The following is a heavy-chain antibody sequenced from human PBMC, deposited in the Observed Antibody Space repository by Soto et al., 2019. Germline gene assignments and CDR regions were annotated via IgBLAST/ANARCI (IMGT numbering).Heavy chain of an antibody. CDR1: GFTFSSYG. D-gene: IGHD6-19*01. CDR2: ISYDGSNK. V-gene: IGHV3-30*18. Sequence: GGSLRLSCAASGFTFSSYGMHWVRQAPGKGLEWVAVISYDGSNKYYADSVKGRFTISRDNSKNTLYLQMNSLRAEDTAVYYCAKATWLAQGYYFDYWGQGTLVTVSS. J-gene: IGHJ4*02. CDR3: AKATWLAQGYYFDY.